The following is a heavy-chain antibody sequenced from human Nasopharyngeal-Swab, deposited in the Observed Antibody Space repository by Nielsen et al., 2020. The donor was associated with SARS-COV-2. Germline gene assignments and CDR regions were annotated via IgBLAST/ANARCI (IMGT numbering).Heavy chain of an antibody. CDR3: ARDLGYIRYCSGGSCYQVY. CDR1: GYTFTGYY. CDR2: INPNSGGT. D-gene: IGHD2-15*01. V-gene: IGHV1-2*06. Sequence: ASVKVSCKASGYTFTGYYMHWVRQAPGQGLEWMGRINPNSGGTNYAQKFQGRVTMTRDTSISTAYMELSRLRSDDTAVYYCARDLGYIRYCSGGSCYQVYWGQGTLVTVSS. J-gene: IGHJ4*02.